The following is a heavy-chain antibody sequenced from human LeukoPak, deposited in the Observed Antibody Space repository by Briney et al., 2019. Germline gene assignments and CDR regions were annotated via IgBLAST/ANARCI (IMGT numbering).Heavy chain of an antibody. CDR3: AREVRGTDRHFDY. CDR2: INPSGGST. V-gene: IGHV1-46*01. D-gene: IGHD1-1*01. CDR1: GYTFTSYY. Sequence: ASVTVSCTASGYTFTSYYMHWVRQAPGQGLEWMGIINPSGGSTSYAQKFQGRVTMTRDTSTSTVYMELSSLRSEDTAVYYCAREVRGTDRHFDYWGQGTLVTVSS. J-gene: IGHJ4*02.